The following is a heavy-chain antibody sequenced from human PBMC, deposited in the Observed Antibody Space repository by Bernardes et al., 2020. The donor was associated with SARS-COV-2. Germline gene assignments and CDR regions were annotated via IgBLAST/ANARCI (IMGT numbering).Heavy chain of an antibody. D-gene: IGHD3-22*01. V-gene: IGHV3-64D*08. Sequence: GGSLRLSCSASGFTFSSYAMHWVRQAPGKGLEYVSDISSNGGSTYYADSVKGRFTISRDNSKNTLYLQMSSLRAEDTAVYYCVKALYYDRSGYQALDYWGQGTLVTVSS. J-gene: IGHJ4*02. CDR3: VKALYYDRSGYQALDY. CDR1: GFTFSSYA. CDR2: ISSNGGST.